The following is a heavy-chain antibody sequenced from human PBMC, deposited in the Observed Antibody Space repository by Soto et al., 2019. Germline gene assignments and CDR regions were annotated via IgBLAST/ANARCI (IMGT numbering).Heavy chain of an antibody. V-gene: IGHV3-30*18. D-gene: IGHD6-19*01. CDR2: ISYDGSNK. J-gene: IGHJ6*02. CDR1: GFTFSSYG. CDR3: VKDGSSGWPYYYGMDV. Sequence: GGSLRLSCAASGFTFSSYGMHWVRQAPGKGLEWVAVISYDGSNKYYADSVKGRFTISRDNSKNTLYLQMSSLRAEDTAVYYCVKDGSSGWPYYYGMDVWGQGTTVTVSS.